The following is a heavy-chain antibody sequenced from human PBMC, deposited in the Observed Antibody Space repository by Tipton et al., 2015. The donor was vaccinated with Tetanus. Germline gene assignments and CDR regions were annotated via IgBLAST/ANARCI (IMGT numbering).Heavy chain of an antibody. CDR3: ARGPSVAYCSGGSCPVWFDP. D-gene: IGHD2-15*01. V-gene: IGHV4-59*01. CDR1: GGSISSYY. CDR2: IYYSGST. Sequence: TLSLTCTVSGGSISSYYWSWIRQPPGKGLEWIGYIYYSGSTNYNPSLKSRVTISVDTSKNQFSLKLSSVTAADTAVYYCARGPSVAYCSGGSCPVWFDPWGQGALVIVSS. J-gene: IGHJ5*02.